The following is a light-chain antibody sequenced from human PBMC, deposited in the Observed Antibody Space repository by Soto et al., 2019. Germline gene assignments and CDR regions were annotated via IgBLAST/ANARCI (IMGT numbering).Light chain of an antibody. J-gene: IGLJ1*01. Sequence: QSVLTQPPSVSGAPGQKVTISCTGSSSNIGAGYDVNWYQQLPGTAPKLLIHGNSNRPSGVPDRFSGSKSGTSASLAITGLXVEDEADYFCQSYDSSLSGYVFGTGTKVTVL. CDR2: GNS. V-gene: IGLV1-40*01. CDR1: SSNIGAGYD. CDR3: QSYDSSLSGYV.